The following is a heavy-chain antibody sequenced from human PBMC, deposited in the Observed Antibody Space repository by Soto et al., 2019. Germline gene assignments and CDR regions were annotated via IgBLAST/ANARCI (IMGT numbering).Heavy chain of an antibody. Sequence: ASVKVSCKASGYTFTSYDINWVRQATGQGLEWMGWMNPNSGNTGYAQKFQGRVTMTRNTSISTAYMELSSLRSEDTAVYYCARGGLRYFDLSSPGSENWFDPWGQGTRVTVSS. D-gene: IGHD3-9*01. CDR3: ARGGLRYFDLSSPGSENWFDP. CDR1: GYTFTSYD. J-gene: IGHJ5*02. V-gene: IGHV1-8*01. CDR2: MNPNSGNT.